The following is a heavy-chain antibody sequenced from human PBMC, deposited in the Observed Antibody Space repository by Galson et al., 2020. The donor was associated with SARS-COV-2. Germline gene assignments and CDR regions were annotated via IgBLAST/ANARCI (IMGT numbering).Heavy chain of an antibody. CDR1: GFTFSSYA. CDR2: ISSNGGST. CDR3: ARESPFTTGYFDY. V-gene: IGHV3-64*01. D-gene: IGHD1-1*01. J-gene: IGHJ4*02. Sequence: GGSLRLSCAASGFTFSSYAMHSVRQAPGKGLEYVSAISSNGGSTYYANSVKGRFTISSDNSKNTLYLQMGSLRAEDMAVYYCARESPFTTGYFDYWGQGTLVTVSS.